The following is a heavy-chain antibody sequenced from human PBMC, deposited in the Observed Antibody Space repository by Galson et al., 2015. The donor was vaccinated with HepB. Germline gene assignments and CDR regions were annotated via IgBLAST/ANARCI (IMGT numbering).Heavy chain of an antibody. V-gene: IGHV4-34*01. CDR2: INHSGST. J-gene: IGHJ6*03. D-gene: IGHD3-3*01. CDR3: ARSVFGVVISHYYMDV. Sequence: ETLSLTCAVYGGSFSGYYWSWIRQPPGKGLEWIGEINHSGSTNYNPSLKSRVTISVDTSKNQFSLKLSSVTAADTAVYYCARSVFGVVISHYYMDVWGKGTTVTVSS. CDR1: GGSFSGYY.